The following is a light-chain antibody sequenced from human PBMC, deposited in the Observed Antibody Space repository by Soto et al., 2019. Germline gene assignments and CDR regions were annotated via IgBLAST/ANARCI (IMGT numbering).Light chain of an antibody. V-gene: IGKV3D-15*01. CDR2: AAS. CDR3: QQYNNWPPIT. J-gene: IGKJ5*01. Sequence: EIVLTQSPDTLAVSPGEVATLSGWASQSVTSNLAWYQQKRGQAPRLLIYAASTRATGVPARFSGSGSGTEFTLTISSLQSEDFAVYYCQQYNNWPPITFGQGTRLEIK. CDR1: QSVTSN.